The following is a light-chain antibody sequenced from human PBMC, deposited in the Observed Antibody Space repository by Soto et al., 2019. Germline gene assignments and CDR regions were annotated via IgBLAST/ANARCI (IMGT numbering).Light chain of an antibody. Sequence: QSALTQPASVSGSLGQSITISCTGTSSDAGGYNYVSWYQQHPGKVPKLIIYEVNNRPSGVSNRFSGSKSGNTASLTISGLQAEDEADYYCSSFTSSSTQVLGGGTKVTVL. CDR3: SSFTSSSTQV. V-gene: IGLV2-14*01. J-gene: IGLJ3*02. CDR2: EVN. CDR1: SSDAGGYNY.